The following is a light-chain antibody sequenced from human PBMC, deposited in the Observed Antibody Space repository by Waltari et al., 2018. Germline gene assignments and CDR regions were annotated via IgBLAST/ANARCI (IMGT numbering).Light chain of an antibody. CDR3: MQATHWPWT. V-gene: IGKV2-30*02. CDR2: RVS. Sequence: DVVMTQSPLSLPVTLGQPASISCRSSQRLVHSEGVTDLNWFQQMPGQSPRRLLYRVSERGSWGPDRFSGSGSGTDFTLKISRVEAEDVGLYYCMQATHWPWTFGQGTEVEIK. CDR1: QRLVHSEGVTD. J-gene: IGKJ1*01.